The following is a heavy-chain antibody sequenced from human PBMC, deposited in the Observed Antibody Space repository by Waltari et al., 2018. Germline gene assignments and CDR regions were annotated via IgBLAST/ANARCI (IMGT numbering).Heavy chain of an antibody. CDR1: GFTFSTYA. CDR2: IYNGGSGT. V-gene: IGHV3-23*03. D-gene: IGHD3-16*01. CDR3: TNGGY. Sequence: EVQLVESGGDLVQPGGSLRLSFAASGFTFSTYAMSWVRQSPGKGLEWVSSIYNGGSGTYYADSVKGRFTISRDNSRNTLYLQMNSLSVEDTAVYYCTNGGYWGQGTLVTVSS. J-gene: IGHJ4*02.